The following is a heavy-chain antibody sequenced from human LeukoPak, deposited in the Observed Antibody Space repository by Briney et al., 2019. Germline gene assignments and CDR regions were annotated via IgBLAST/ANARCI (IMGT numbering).Heavy chain of an antibody. V-gene: IGHV5-51*01. D-gene: IGHD2-2*01. J-gene: IGHJ5*02. Sequence: EESLKISCKGSGYSFTSYWIGWVRQMPGKGLEWMGIIYPGDSNTKYSPSFQGQVTISADKSISTAYLQWSSLKASDTAMYYCARRTYLSGFDPWGQGTLVTVSS. CDR1: GYSFTSYW. CDR2: IYPGDSNT. CDR3: ARRTYLSGFDP.